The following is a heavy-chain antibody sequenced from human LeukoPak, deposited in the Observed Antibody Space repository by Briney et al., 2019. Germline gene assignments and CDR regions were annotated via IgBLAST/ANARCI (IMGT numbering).Heavy chain of an antibody. CDR3: ARFTIAVAGGTFDY. V-gene: IGHV1-2*02. J-gene: IGHJ4*02. D-gene: IGHD6-19*01. Sequence: ASVKVSCKASGYTFTGYYMHWVRQAPGQGLEWMGWINPNSGGINYAQKFQGRVTMTRDTSISTAYMELSRLRSDDTAVYYCARFTIAVAGGTFDYWGQGTLVTVSS. CDR2: INPNSGGI. CDR1: GYTFTGYY.